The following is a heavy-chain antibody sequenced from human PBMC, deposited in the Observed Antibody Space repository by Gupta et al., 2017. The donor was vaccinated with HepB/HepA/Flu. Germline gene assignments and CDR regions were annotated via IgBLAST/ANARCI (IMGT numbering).Heavy chain of an antibody. J-gene: IGHJ4*02. Sequence: QVQLQESGPGLVKTPETLSLTCTVSGGSVSRGSYYWFWLRQPPGKGMEWIGSIYYTGSTNYHPSLKSRVTIAVEPSKNQFSRNMSLVTAADTAMYSGARGINTLREDAGYWGQGTLVTVSS. CDR3: ARGINTLREDAGY. CDR2: IYYTGST. V-gene: IGHV4-61*01. D-gene: IGHD3-22*01. CDR1: GGSVSRGSYY.